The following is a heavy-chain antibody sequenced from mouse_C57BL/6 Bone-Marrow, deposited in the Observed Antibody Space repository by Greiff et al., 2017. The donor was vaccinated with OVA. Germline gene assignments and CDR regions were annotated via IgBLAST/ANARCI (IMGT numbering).Heavy chain of an antibody. V-gene: IGHV1-15*01. CDR3: TRCYSNYYVMDY. Sequence: VQLQESGAELVRPGASVTLSCKASGYTFTDYEMNWVKQTPVHGLEWIGAIDPETGGTAYNQKFKGKAILTADKSSSTAYMELRRLTSENSAVYYCTRCYSNYYVMDYWGQGTSVTVSS. J-gene: IGHJ4*01. CDR1: GYTFTDYE. D-gene: IGHD2-5*01. CDR2: IDPETGGT.